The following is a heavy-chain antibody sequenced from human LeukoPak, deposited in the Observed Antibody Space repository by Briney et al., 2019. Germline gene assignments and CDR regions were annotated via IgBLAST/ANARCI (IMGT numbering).Heavy chain of an antibody. V-gene: IGHV3-30*02. CDR3: ARDSIAVAGLDY. CDR1: GFTFSSYG. J-gene: IGHJ4*02. CDR2: IRYDGSNK. Sequence: PGGSLRLSCAASGFTFSSYGMHWVRQAPGKGLEWVAFIRYDGSNKYYADSVKGRFTISRDNSKNTLYLQMNSLRAEDTAVYYCARDSIAVAGLDYWGQGTLVTVSS. D-gene: IGHD6-19*01.